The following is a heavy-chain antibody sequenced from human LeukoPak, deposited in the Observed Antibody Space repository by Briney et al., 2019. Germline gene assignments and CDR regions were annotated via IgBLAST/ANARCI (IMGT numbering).Heavy chain of an antibody. CDR3: ARHVAYKRWYYFDK. CDR2: VVARDSKT. D-gene: IGHD1-14*01. Sequence: GESLKISCEGSAYNLGNYWIAWVRQMPGQGREGMGIVVARDSKTYSSPSFEGQVTISVDKSISTAFLQLNSLKASDTAVYYCARHVAYKRWYYFDKWGQGTLVTVSS. V-gene: IGHV5-51*01. J-gene: IGHJ4*02. CDR1: AYNLGNYW.